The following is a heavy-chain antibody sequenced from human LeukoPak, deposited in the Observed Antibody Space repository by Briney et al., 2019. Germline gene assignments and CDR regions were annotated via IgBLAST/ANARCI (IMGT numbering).Heavy chain of an antibody. V-gene: IGHV3-48*02. CDR2: ISTGSSTI. D-gene: IGHD5-18*01. CDR3: ARVAEKQLWLRSAFDY. J-gene: IGHJ4*02. CDR1: GFTFSTYS. Sequence: PGGSLRLSCAASGFTFSTYSMNWVRQAPGKGLEWVPFISTGSSTIYYADSVKGRFTISRDIARNSLYLQMNSLRDEDTAVYYCARVAEKQLWLRSAFDYWGQGTLVTVSS.